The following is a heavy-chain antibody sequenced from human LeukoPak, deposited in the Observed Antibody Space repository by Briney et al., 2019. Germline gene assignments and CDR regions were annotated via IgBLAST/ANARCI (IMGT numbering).Heavy chain of an antibody. J-gene: IGHJ4*02. CDR1: GYTFTGYY. CDR2: INPNSGGT. CDR3: TRDYGSGWSGDDY. V-gene: IGHV1-2*02. D-gene: IGHD6-19*01. Sequence: GASVKVSCKASGYTFTGYYMHWVRQAPGQGLEWMGWINPNSGGTNYAQKFQGRVTMTRDTSISTAYVELSRLRSDDTAVYYCTRDYGSGWSGDDYWGRGTLVTVSS.